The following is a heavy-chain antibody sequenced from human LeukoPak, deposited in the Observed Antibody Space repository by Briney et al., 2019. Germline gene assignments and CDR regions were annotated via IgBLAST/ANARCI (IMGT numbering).Heavy chain of an antibody. V-gene: IGHV1-3*01. CDR1: GYTFTDYA. CDR3: ARARWTSTVTTCYIDY. CDR2: INAGNGKT. D-gene: IGHD4-17*01. Sequence: ASVKVSCKASGYTFTDYAVQWVRQAPGQRLEWMGWINAGNGKTKYSQKFQDRVTITRDTSATTAYLDLSSLRSEDTAVYNCARARWTSTVTTCYIDYWGQGTLATVSS. J-gene: IGHJ4*02.